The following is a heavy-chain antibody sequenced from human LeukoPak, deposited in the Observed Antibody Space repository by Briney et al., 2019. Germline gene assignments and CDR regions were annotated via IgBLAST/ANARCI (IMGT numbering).Heavy chain of an antibody. CDR3: ARTLSSSRSGFDY. V-gene: IGHV2-70*11. J-gene: IGHJ4*02. D-gene: IGHD2-2*01. CDR1: GFSLSTSGMC. CDR2: IDWDDDK. Sequence: RESGPALAKPTQTLTLTCTFSGFSLSTSGMCMSWIRQPPGKALEWLARIDWDDDKYYSTSLKTRLTISKDTSKNQVVLTMTNMDPEDTATYYCARTLSSSRSGFDYWGQGTLVTVSS.